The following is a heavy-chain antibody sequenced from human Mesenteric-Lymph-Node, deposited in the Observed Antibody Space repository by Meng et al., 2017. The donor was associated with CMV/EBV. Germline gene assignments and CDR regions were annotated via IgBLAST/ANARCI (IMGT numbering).Heavy chain of an antibody. D-gene: IGHD4-17*01. Sequence: SLKISCEVSGLTFNSHAMHWVRQAPGKGLEWVAGISWNSINIAYGDSVKGRFTISRDNAKNSLYLQMNSLRAEDTAVYYCAKDLSTVTSPYYYGMDVWGQGTTVTVSS. CDR3: AKDLSTVTSPYYYGMDV. J-gene: IGHJ6*02. CDR1: GLTFNSHA. V-gene: IGHV3-9*01. CDR2: ISWNSINI.